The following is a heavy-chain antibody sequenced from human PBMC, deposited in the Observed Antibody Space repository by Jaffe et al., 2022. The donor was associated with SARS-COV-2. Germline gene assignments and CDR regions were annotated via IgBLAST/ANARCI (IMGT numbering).Heavy chain of an antibody. CDR1: GGSISSYY. J-gene: IGHJ4*02. CDR3: ASYYGSGSYPFDY. CDR2: IYYSGST. Sequence: QVQLQESGPGLVKPSETLSLTCTVSGGSISSYYWSWIRQPPGKGLEWIGYIYYSGSTNYNPSLKSRVTISVDTSKNQFSLKLSSVTAADTAVYYCASYYGSGSYPFDYWGQGTLVTVSS. D-gene: IGHD3-10*01. V-gene: IGHV4-59*01.